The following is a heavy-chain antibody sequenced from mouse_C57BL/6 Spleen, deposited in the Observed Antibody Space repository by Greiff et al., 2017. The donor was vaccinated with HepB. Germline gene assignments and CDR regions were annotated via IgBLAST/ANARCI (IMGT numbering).Heavy chain of an antibody. CDR2: FHPYNDDT. CDR3: ARGVYYGSSYWYFDV. CDR1: GYTFTTYP. Sequence: LQESGAELVKPGASVKMSCKASGYTFTTYPIEWMKQNHGKSLEWIGNFHPYNDDTKYNEKFKGKATLTVEKSSSTVYLELSRLTSDDSAVYYCARGVYYGSSYWYFDVWGTGTTVTVSS. D-gene: IGHD1-1*01. J-gene: IGHJ1*03. V-gene: IGHV1-47*01.